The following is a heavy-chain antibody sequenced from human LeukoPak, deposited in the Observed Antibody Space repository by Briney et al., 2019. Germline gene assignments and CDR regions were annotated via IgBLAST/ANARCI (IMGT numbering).Heavy chain of an antibody. Sequence: ASVTVSCKASGYTLSGYYIHWERQAPGQGLEWMGWINPNTGDTNYAQDFQGRVTMTRYTSITTAYMELSRLRSDDTALYYCARKREGAYGMDVWGQGTTVTVSS. CDR2: INPNTGDT. CDR3: ARKREGAYGMDV. V-gene: IGHV1-2*02. D-gene: IGHD1-26*01. CDR1: GYTLSGYY. J-gene: IGHJ6*02.